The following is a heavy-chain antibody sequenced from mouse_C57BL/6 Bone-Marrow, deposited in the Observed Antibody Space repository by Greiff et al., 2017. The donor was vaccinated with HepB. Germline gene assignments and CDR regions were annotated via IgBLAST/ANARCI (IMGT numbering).Heavy chain of an antibody. J-gene: IGHJ4*01. CDR1: GYTFTDYE. Sequence: VQLQQSGAELVRPGASVTLSCKASGYTFTDYEMHWVKQTPVHGLEWIGAIDPETGGTAYNQKFKGKAILTADKSSSTAYMELHSLTSEDSAVYYCTRSEDGYYFYYAMDYWGQGTSVTVSS. CDR2: IDPETGGT. CDR3: TRSEDGYYFYYAMDY. V-gene: IGHV1-15*01. D-gene: IGHD2-3*01.